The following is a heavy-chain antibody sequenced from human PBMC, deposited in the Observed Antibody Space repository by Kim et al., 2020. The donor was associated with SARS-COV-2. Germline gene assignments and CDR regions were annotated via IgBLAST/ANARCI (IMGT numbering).Heavy chain of an antibody. CDR3: ARDGDYFYAMDV. CDR2: IAAYNFKT. Sequence: ASVKVSCKASGYTFTSYGINWVRQAPGQGLEWMAWIAAYNFKTIYEQEAQGGDTVTKDLSTEIVYLDLRSLRPDDTAGYYCARDGDYFYAMDVWGQETTV. D-gene: IGHD3-10*01. J-gene: IGHJ6*02. V-gene: IGHV1-18*04. CDR1: GYTFTSYG.